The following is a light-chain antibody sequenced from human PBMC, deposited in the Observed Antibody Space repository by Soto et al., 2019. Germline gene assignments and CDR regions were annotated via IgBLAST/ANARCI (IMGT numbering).Light chain of an antibody. CDR1: QGISSA. Sequence: AIQLTQSPSSLSASVGDRVSITCRASQGISSALAWYQHKPGKAPKILIYDASSLQSGVPSRVSGSESGTECTLTISSLPPEDFATYYCQQLKTYPFTFGQGTRLEIK. CDR2: DAS. V-gene: IGKV1-13*02. J-gene: IGKJ5*01. CDR3: QQLKTYPFT.